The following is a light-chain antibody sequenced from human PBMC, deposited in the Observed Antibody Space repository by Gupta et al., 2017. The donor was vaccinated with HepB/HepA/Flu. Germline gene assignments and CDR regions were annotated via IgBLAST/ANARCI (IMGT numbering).Light chain of an antibody. V-gene: IGKV1-9*01. Sequence: DIQLTQSPSFLSASVGDRVTITCRASQGISSYLAWYQQKPGKAPKLLIYAASTLQSGVPSRFSGSGSGTEFTLTISSLQPEDFATYYGQQLNSYPPNFGGGTKGRSN. J-gene: IGKJ4*01. CDR2: AAS. CDR3: QQLNSYPPN. CDR1: QGISSY.